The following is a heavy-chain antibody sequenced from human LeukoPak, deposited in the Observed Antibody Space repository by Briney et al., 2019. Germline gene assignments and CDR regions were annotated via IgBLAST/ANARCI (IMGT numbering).Heavy chain of an antibody. J-gene: IGHJ5*02. V-gene: IGHV1-3*01. D-gene: IGHD2-2*01. CDR1: GYTFTSYA. Sequence: ASVKVSCKASGYTFTSYAMHWVRQAPGQRLEWMGWISAGNGNTKYSQKFQGRVTITRDTSASTAYMELSSLRSEDTAVYYCARSGVRYCSSTSCPYSYGRSVWFDPWGQGTLVTVSS. CDR2: ISAGNGNT. CDR3: ARSGVRYCSSTSCPYSYGRSVWFDP.